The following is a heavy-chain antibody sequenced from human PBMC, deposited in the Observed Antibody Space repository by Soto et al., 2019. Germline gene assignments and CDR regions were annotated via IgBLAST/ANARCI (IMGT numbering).Heavy chain of an antibody. CDR2: IYYSGST. CDR1: GGSISSYY. V-gene: IGHV4-59*01. D-gene: IGHD1-26*01. CDR3: ARDSGSYPEPYYFDY. Sequence: SETLSLTCTVSGGSISSYYWSWIRQPPGKGLEWIGYIYYSGSTNYNPSLKSRVTISVDTSKNQFSLKLSSVTAADTAVYYCARDSGSYPEPYYFDYWGQGTLVTVSS. J-gene: IGHJ4*02.